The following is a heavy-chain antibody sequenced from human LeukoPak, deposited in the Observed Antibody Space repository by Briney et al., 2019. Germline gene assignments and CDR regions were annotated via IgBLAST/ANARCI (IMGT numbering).Heavy chain of an antibody. D-gene: IGHD2-2*01. CDR3: AKGDYQLLGSYDY. J-gene: IGHJ4*02. V-gene: IGHV3-23*01. Sequence: GGSLRLSCAASGFTFSRYAMSWVRQAPGKGLEWVSTIGGSGGGTFYADSVKGRFTISRDNSKNTLYLQMNSLRAEDTAVYYCAKGDYQLLGSYDYWGQGTLVTVSS. CDR1: GFTFSRYA. CDR2: IGGSGGGT.